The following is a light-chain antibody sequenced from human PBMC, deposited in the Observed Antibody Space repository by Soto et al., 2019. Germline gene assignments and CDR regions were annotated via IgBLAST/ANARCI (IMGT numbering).Light chain of an antibody. Sequence: QSVLTQPPSVSGAPGQRITISCTGRSFNIGAGYDVHWYQQLPGAAPKLLIYGNNNRPSGVPDRFSGSKSGTSASLAITGLQAEDEADYYCQSYDDSTTGSMVFGGGTQLTVL. V-gene: IGLV1-40*01. J-gene: IGLJ3*02. CDR1: SFNIGAGYD. CDR3: QSYDDSTTGSMV. CDR2: GNN.